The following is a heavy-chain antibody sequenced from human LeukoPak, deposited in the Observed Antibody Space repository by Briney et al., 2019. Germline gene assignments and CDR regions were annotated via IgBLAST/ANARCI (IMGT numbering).Heavy chain of an antibody. CDR1: GFTFSSYG. V-gene: IGHV3-30*02. Sequence: GGSLRLSCAASGFTFSSYGMHWVRQAPGKGLEWVAFIRNDATIKYYADAVKGRFIISRDNSKNTLYLQMNSLRADDTAVYYCAKTASSSWGYFDFWGQGTLVTVSS. CDR2: IRNDATIK. CDR3: AKTASSSWGYFDF. D-gene: IGHD6-13*01. J-gene: IGHJ4*02.